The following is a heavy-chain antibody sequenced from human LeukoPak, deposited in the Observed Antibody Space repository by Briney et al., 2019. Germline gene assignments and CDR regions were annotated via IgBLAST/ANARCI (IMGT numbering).Heavy chain of an antibody. CDR1: GFTFSSYS. V-gene: IGHV3-30*03. CDR3: ARDAEKQPWVY. D-gene: IGHD6-13*01. CDR2: ISYDGSNK. Sequence: GGPLRLSCAASGFTFSSYSMNWVRQAPGKGLEWVAVISYDGSNKYYADSVKGRFTISRDNSKNTLYLQMNSLRAEDTAVYYCARDAEKQPWVYWGQGTLVTVSS. J-gene: IGHJ4*02.